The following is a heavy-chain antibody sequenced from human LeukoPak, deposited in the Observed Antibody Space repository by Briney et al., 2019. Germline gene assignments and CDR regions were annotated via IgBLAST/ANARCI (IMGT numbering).Heavy chain of an antibody. CDR3: ARRPENAFDI. J-gene: IGHJ3*02. Sequence: ASETLSLTCTVSGGSISSSSYYWGWIRQPPGKGLEWIGSIYYSGSTYYNPSLKSRVTISVDTSKNQFSLKLSSVTAADTAVYYCARRPENAFDIWGQGTMVTVSS. V-gene: IGHV4-39*01. CDR2: IYYSGST. CDR1: GGSISSSSYY.